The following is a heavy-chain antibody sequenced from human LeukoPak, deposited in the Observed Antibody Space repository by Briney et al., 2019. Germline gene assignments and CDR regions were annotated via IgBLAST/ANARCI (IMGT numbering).Heavy chain of an antibody. V-gene: IGHV3-30*18. CDR3: AKDPSKGLDY. J-gene: IGHJ4*02. Sequence: AGGSLRLSCAASGFTFSSYGMHWVRQAPGKGLEWVAVISYDGSNKYYADSVKGRFTISGDNSKNTLYLQMNSLRAEDTAVYYCAKDPSKGLDYWGQGTLVTVSS. CDR1: GFTFSSYG. D-gene: IGHD4-11*01. CDR2: ISYDGSNK.